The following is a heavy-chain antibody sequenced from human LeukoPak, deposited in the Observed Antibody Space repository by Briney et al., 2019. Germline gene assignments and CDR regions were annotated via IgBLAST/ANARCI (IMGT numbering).Heavy chain of an antibody. V-gene: IGHV1-69*05. Sequence: SVKVSCKASGGTFSSYAISWVRQAPGQGLEWMGGIIPNFGTANYAQKFQGRVTITTDESTSTAYMELSSLRSEDTAVHYCARERPPSSDAFDIWGQGTMVTVSS. CDR2: IIPNFGTA. D-gene: IGHD2-2*01. CDR3: ARERPPSSDAFDI. J-gene: IGHJ3*02. CDR1: GGTFSSYA.